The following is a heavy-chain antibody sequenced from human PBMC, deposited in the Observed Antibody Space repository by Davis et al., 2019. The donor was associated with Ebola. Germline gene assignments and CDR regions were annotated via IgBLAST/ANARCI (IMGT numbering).Heavy chain of an antibody. J-gene: IGHJ5*02. D-gene: IGHD2-2*01. CDR3: ARGRFYCSSTNCYWFDH. V-gene: IGHV3-23*01. CDR2: ISGSGGST. Sequence: GESLKIPCAASGFTFSSYAMSWVRQAPGTGLEWVSAISGSGGSTYYADSVKGRFTISRDNAKNSLYLQMNSLRAEDTAVYYCARGRFYCSSTNCYWFDHWGQGTLVTVSS. CDR1: GFTFSSYA.